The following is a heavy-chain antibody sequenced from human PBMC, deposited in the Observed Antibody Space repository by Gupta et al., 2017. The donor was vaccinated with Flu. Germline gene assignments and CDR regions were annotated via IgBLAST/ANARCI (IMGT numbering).Heavy chain of an antibody. Sequence: GKGLEWVSAISGSGGSTYYADSVKGRFTISRDNSKNTLYLQMNSLRAEDTAVYYCAKTWAAVVTPPGDAFDIWGQGTMVTVSS. D-gene: IGHD2-21*02. CDR3: AKTWAAVVTPPGDAFDI. V-gene: IGHV3-23*01. CDR2: ISGSGGST. J-gene: IGHJ3*02.